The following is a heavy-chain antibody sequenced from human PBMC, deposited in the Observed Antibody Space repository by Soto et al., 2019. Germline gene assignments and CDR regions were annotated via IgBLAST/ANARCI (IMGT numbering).Heavy chain of an antibody. CDR2: IYYSGST. J-gene: IGHJ5*02. CDR3: ARHGRDFTDWFDP. V-gene: IGHV4-39*01. D-gene: IGHD3-9*01. CDR1: GGSISSSSYY. Sequence: SETLSLTCTVSGGSISSSSYYWGWIRQPPGKGLEWIGSIYYSGSTYYNPSLKSRVTISVDTSKNQFSLKLSSVTAADTAVYYCARHGRDFTDWFDPWGQGTLVTVSS.